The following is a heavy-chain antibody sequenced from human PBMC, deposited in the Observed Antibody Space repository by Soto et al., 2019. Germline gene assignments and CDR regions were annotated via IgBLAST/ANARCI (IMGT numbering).Heavy chain of an antibody. CDR2: IWSDGSNK. J-gene: IGHJ4*02. CDR3: ARDSLGLYYFDF. CDR1: GFTFSGYG. D-gene: IGHD3-16*01. V-gene: IGHV3-33*01. Sequence: GGSLRLSCAASGFTFSGYGMHWVRQAPGKGLEWVAVIWSDGSNKHYADSVKGRFTISRDNSKNTLYLQMNSLRAEDTSVYYCARDSLGLYYFDFWGQGTLVTVSS.